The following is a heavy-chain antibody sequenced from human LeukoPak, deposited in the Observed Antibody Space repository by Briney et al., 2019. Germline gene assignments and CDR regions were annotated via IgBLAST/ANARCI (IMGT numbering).Heavy chain of an antibody. V-gene: IGHV4-59*01. D-gene: IGHD1-14*01. Sequence: NPSETLSLTCTVSGGSISSYYWSWIRQPPGKGLEWIGYIYYSGSTNYNPSLKSRVTISVDTSKNQFSLKLSSVTAADTAVYYCAKDITPNAFDIWGQGKMVNV. CDR3: AKDITPNAFDI. J-gene: IGHJ3*02. CDR1: GGSISSYY. CDR2: IYYSGST.